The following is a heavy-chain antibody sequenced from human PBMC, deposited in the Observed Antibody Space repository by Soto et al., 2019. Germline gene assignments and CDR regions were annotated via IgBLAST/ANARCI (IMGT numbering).Heavy chain of an antibody. V-gene: IGHV4-59*01. CDR2: IYYSGNT. J-gene: IGHJ4*02. D-gene: IGHD3-10*01. Sequence: QVQLQESGPGLVKPSETLSLTCTVPRGSITSYYWSWIRQPPGKGLEWIGYIYYSGNTNYNPSLKSRVTMSVDMPKNQFSLRLSSVTAADTAVYYCARDRAGGHFDYWGQGTLVTVSS. CDR1: RGSITSYY. CDR3: ARDRAGGHFDY.